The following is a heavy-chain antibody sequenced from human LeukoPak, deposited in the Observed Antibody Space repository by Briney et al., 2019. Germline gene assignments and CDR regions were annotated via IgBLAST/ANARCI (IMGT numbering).Heavy chain of an antibody. D-gene: IGHD3-9*01. V-gene: IGHV3-23*01. J-gene: IGHJ4*02. CDR1: GFTFSSYA. CDR3: AKLSDILTGYYDY. Sequence: HSGGSLRLSCAASGFTFSSYAMSWVRQAPGKGLEWVSAISGSGGSTYYADSVKGRFTISRDNSKNTLYLQMNSLRAEDTAVYYCAKLSDILTGYYDYWGQGTLVTVSS. CDR2: ISGSGGST.